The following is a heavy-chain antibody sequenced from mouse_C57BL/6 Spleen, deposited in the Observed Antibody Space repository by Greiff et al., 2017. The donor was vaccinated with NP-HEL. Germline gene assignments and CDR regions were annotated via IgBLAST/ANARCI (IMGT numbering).Heavy chain of an antibody. CDR2: INPNNGGT. J-gene: IGHJ4*01. Sequence: VQLQQSGPELVKPGASVKIPCKASGYTFTDYNMDWVKQSHGKSLEWIGDINPNNGGTIYNQKFKGKATLTVDKSSSTAYMELRRLTSEDTAVYYCAREGGGLPHYYAMDYWGQGTSVTVSS. D-gene: IGHD2-2*01. CDR3: AREGGGLPHYYAMDY. CDR1: GYTFTDYN. V-gene: IGHV1-18*01.